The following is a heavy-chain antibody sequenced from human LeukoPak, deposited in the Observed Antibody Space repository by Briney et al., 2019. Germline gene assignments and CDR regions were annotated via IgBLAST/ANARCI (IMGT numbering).Heavy chain of an antibody. CDR1: GFAFSSYA. Sequence: GGSLRLSCAASGFAFSSYAMSWVRQAPGKGLEWVSAISGSGGSTYYADSVKGRFTISRDNSKNTLYLQMNSLRAEDTAVYYCARAWSLRYFDYWGQGTLVTVSS. V-gene: IGHV3-23*01. CDR2: ISGSGGST. CDR3: ARAWSLRYFDY. J-gene: IGHJ4*02. D-gene: IGHD1-26*01.